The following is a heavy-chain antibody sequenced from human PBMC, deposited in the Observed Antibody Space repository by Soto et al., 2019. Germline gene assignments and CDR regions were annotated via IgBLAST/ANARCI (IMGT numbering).Heavy chain of an antibody. V-gene: IGHV4-30-4*01. CDR2: VYYTGST. J-gene: IGHJ5*02. D-gene: IGHD2-21*02. CDR3: VRTAREGAVAPHWFDR. CDR1: XASIRSTHYY. Sequence: SETLSLTCTVPXASIRSTHYYWSWIRQAPGKGLEWIGYVYYTGSTYYNPSLMSRLTISVDTSKNQFSLKLTSVTAAETAVYYCVRTAREGAVAPHWFDRWGQGTQVTVSS.